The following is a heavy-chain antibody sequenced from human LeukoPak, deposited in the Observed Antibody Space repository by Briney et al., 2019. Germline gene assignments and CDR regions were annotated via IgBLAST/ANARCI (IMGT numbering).Heavy chain of an antibody. D-gene: IGHD3-10*01. J-gene: IGHJ5*02. CDR3: ARDLPRGVVRGVIRPGPRFDP. Sequence: GASVKVSCKASGYTFTSYDINWVRQATGQGLEWMGWMNPNSGNIGYAQKFQGRVTMTRNTSISTAYMELSSLRSDDTAVYYCARDLPRGVVRGVIRPGPRFDPWGQGTLVTVSS. CDR2: MNPNSGNI. V-gene: IGHV1-8*01. CDR1: GYTFTSYD.